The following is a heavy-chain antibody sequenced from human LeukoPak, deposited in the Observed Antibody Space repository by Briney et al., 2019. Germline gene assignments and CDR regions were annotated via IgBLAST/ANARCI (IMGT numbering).Heavy chain of an antibody. Sequence: GGSLRLSCAASGFTFSSYAMHWVRQAPGKGLEWVAVISYDGSNKYYAASVKSRFTISRDNSKNTLYLQMNSLRAEDTAVYYCARMNNDFWSGYSSWFDPWGQGTLVTVSS. CDR2: ISYDGSNK. J-gene: IGHJ5*02. D-gene: IGHD3-3*01. CDR1: GFTFSSYA. V-gene: IGHV3-30*01. CDR3: ARMNNDFWSGYSSWFDP.